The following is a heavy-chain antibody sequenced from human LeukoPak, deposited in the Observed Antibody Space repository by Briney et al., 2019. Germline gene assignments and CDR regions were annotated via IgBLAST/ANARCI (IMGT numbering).Heavy chain of an antibody. Sequence: SETLSLTCAVYGGSFSGYYWSWIRQPPGKGLEWIGEINHSGSTNYNPSLKSRVTISEDTSKNQFSLKLSSVTAADTAVYYCALLDYDILTGSDYWGQGTLVTVSS. CDR3: ALLDYDILTGSDY. CDR2: INHSGST. V-gene: IGHV4-34*01. J-gene: IGHJ4*02. CDR1: GGSFSGYY. D-gene: IGHD3-9*01.